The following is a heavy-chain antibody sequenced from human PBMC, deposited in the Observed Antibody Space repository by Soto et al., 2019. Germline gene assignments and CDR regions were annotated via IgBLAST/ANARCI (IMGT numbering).Heavy chain of an antibody. CDR1: GGSISSYY. D-gene: IGHD3-9*01. J-gene: IGHJ4*02. CDR3: ARGRAEDYDILTAYHTYLRDC. Sequence: PSETLSLTCTVSGGSISSYYWSWIRQPPGKGLEWIGYIYYRGSTNYNPSLKGRATISVDTSKNQFSLKLSSVTAADTAVYYCARGRAEDYDILTAYHTYLRDCWGQGTLVTVSS. V-gene: IGHV4-59*01. CDR2: IYYRGST.